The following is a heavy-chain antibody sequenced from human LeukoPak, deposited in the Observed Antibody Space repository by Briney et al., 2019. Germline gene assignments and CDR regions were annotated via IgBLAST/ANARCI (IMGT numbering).Heavy chain of an antibody. D-gene: IGHD5-18*01. CDR1: GGSFSGYY. V-gene: IGHV4-34*01. J-gene: IGHJ4*02. Sequence: PSETLSLTCAVYGGSFSGYYWSWIRQPPGKGLEWIGEINHSGSTNYIPSLKSRVTISVDTSKNQFSLKLSSVTAADTAVYYCARGTTAMKVWGQGTLVTVSS. CDR3: ARGTTAMKV. CDR2: INHSGST.